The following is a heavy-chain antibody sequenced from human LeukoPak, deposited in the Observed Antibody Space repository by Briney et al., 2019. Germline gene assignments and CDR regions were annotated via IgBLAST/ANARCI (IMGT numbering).Heavy chain of an antibody. CDR3: ARGSSWRAYGGNSLRL. CDR1: GGSISSYY. J-gene: IGHJ4*02. CDR2: IYYSGST. V-gene: IGHV4-59*01. D-gene: IGHD4-23*01. Sequence: KASETLSLTCTVSGGSISSYYWSWIRQPPGKGLEWIGYIYYSGSTNYNPSLKSRVTISVDTSKNQFSLKLSSVTAADTAVYYCARGSSWRAYGGNSLRLWGQGTLVTVSS.